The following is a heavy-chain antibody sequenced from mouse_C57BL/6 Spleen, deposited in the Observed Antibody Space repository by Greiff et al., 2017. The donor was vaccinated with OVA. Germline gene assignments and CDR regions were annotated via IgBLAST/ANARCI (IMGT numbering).Heavy chain of an antibody. D-gene: IGHD1-1*01. Sequence: QVQLKQPGAELVRPGTSVKLSCKASGYTFTSYWMHWVKQRPGQGLEWIGVIDPSDSYTNYNQKFKGKATLTVDTSSSTAYMQLSSLTSEDSAVYYCAIYYYGSSYWGQGTTLTVSS. J-gene: IGHJ2*01. CDR3: AIYYYGSSY. CDR1: GYTFTSYW. CDR2: IDPSDSYT. V-gene: IGHV1-59*01.